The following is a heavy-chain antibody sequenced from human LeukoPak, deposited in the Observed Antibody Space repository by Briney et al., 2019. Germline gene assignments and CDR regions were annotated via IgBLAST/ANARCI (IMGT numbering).Heavy chain of an antibody. D-gene: IGHD3-16*01. V-gene: IGHV1-2*02. CDR1: GYTFTGYY. CDR3: ARDPYVYNWFDP. CDR2: INPNSGGT. J-gene: IGHJ5*02. Sequence: ASVKVSCKASGYTFTGYYMHWVRQAPGQGLEWVGWINPNSGGTNYAQRFQGRVTMTRDTSISTAYMELSRLRSDDTAVYYCARDPYVYNWFDPWGQGTLVTVSS.